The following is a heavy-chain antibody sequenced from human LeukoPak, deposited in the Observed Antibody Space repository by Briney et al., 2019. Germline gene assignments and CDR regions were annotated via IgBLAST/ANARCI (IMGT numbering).Heavy chain of an antibody. CDR2: LGISGDYA. CDR3: ARVQFN. CDR1: GFTLSSYA. V-gene: IGHV3-21*01. D-gene: IGHD1-1*01. Sequence: GGSLRLSCVASGFTLSSYAVSWVRQAPGKGLQWVSSLGISGDYAWYAGSVKGRFTISRDNAKNSLYLQMNSLRAEDTAVYYCARVQFNWGQGTLVTVSS. J-gene: IGHJ4*02.